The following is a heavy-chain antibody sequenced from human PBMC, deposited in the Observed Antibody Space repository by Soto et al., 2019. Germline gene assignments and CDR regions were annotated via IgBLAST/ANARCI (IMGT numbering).Heavy chain of an antibody. J-gene: IGHJ5*02. CDR1: GGSISSSNW. CDR2: IYHSGST. CDR3: AREITIFGVVMGGPWFDP. D-gene: IGHD3-3*01. Sequence: SETLSLTCAVSGGSISSSNWWSWVRQPPGKGLEWIGEIYHSGSTNYNPSLKSRVTISVDKSKNQFSLKLSSVTAADTAVYYCAREITIFGVVMGGPWFDPWGQGTLVTVSS. V-gene: IGHV4-4*02.